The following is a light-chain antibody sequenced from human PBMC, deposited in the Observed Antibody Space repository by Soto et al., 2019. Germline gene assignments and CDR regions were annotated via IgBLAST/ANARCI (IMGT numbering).Light chain of an antibody. CDR2: GAS. CDR3: QQYDDWLRLT. J-gene: IGKJ4*01. CDR1: QGVSSN. Sequence: EIVMTQSPATLSVSPGERATLSCRASQGVSSNLAWYQQKPGQAPRLLIYGASTRATGIPARFSGSGSGTEFNLTISSLQSEDFAVYFCQQYDDWLRLTFGGGTKVDIK. V-gene: IGKV3-15*01.